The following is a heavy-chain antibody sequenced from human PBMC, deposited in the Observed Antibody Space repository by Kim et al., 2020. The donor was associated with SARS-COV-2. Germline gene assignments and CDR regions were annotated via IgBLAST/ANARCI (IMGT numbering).Heavy chain of an antibody. V-gene: IGHV3-30*18. CDR1: GFTFSSYG. D-gene: IGHD3-22*01. CDR2: ISYDGSNK. CDR3: AKLGGTWGYDSSGYYSRFLDY. J-gene: IGHJ4*02. Sequence: GGSLRLSCAASGFTFSSYGMHWVRQAPGKGLEWVAVISYDGSNKYYADSVKGRFTISRDNSKNTLYLQMNSLRAEDTAVYYCAKLGGTWGYDSSGYYSRFLDYWGQGTLVTVSS.